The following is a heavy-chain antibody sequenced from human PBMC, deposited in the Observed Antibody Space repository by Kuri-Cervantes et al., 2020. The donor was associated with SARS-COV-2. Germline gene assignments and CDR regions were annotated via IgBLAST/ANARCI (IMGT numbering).Heavy chain of an antibody. V-gene: IGHV3-53*01. CDR3: ARVRATVPNYYYYYYYLDV. CDR2: IYSGGST. D-gene: IGHD4-11*01. J-gene: IGHJ6*03. Sequence: GESLKISCAASGFTVSSNYMSWVRQAPGKGLEWVSVIYSGGSTYYADSVKGRFTISRDNSKNTLYLQMNSLRAEDTAVYYCARVRATVPNYYYYYYYLDVWGKGTMVTVSS. CDR1: GFTVSSNY.